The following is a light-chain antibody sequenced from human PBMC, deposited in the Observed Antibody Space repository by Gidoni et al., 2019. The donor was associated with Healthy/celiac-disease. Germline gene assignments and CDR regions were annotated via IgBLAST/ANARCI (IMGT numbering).Light chain of an antibody. V-gene: IGKV1-9*01. CDR1: HGISSY. CDR2: AAS. Sequence: DIQLTQSPSFLSASVGDRATITCRASHGISSYLAWYQQKPGKAPNLLIYAASTLQSGVPSRFSGSGSGTEFTLTISSLQPEDFATYYCQQLNNYPLTFGGGTKVEIK. J-gene: IGKJ4*01. CDR3: QQLNNYPLT.